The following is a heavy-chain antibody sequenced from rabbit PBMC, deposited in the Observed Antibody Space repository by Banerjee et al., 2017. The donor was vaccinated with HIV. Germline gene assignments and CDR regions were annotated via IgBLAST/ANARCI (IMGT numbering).Heavy chain of an antibody. D-gene: IGHD7-1*01. CDR1: GFSFSGSYD. V-gene: IGHV1S45*01. CDR2: IYIGSSGFT. J-gene: IGHJ4*01. CDR3: ARDNVAYSGYNFNL. Sequence: QEQLEESGGGLVKPGASLTLTCTASGFSFSGSYDMCWVRQAPGKGLEWIACIYIGSSGFTYYASWAKGRFTISKTSSTTVTLQMTSLTAADTATYFCARDNVAYSGYNFNLWGQGTLVTVS.